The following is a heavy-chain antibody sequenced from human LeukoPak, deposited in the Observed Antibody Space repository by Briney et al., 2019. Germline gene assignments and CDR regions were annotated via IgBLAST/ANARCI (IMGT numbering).Heavy chain of an antibody. CDR1: GYTFSSYG. Sequence: ASVKVSCKTSGYTFSSYGISWVRQAPGQGLEWMGWILAHNGNTNYAQKLQGRVTMTTDTSTRTAYMELRSLRSDDTAMYYCARGLRGGLRPLGYFDYWGQGTLVTVSS. CDR2: ILAHNGNT. V-gene: IGHV1-18*01. CDR3: ARGLRGGLRPLGYFDY. D-gene: IGHD5/OR15-5a*01. J-gene: IGHJ4*02.